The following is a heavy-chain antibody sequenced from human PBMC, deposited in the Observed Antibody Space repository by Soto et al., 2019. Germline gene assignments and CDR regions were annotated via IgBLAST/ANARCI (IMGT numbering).Heavy chain of an antibody. CDR3: ARGEWVLYNWFDP. J-gene: IGHJ5*02. CDR2: IIPILGIA. Sequence: ASVKVSCKASGGTFSSYTISWVRQAPGQGLEWMGRIIPILGIANYAQKFQGRVTITADKSTSTAYMELSSLRSEDTAVYYCARGEWVLYNWFDPWGQGTLVTVSS. D-gene: IGHD1-26*01. CDR1: GGTFSSYT. V-gene: IGHV1-69*02.